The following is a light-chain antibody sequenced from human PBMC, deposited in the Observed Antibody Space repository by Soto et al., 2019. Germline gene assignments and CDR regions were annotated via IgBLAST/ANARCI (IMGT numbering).Light chain of an antibody. CDR3: QQSYSTTWT. CDR2: AAS. Sequence: EIQMTQSPSSLSASVGDRVTIPCRASQGISTYLNWYQQKPGKAPKLLIYAASSLQSGVPSRFSGSGSETDFTLTISSLQPEDFATYSCQQSYSTTWTFGQGTKVDIK. J-gene: IGKJ1*01. CDR1: QGISTY. V-gene: IGKV1-39*01.